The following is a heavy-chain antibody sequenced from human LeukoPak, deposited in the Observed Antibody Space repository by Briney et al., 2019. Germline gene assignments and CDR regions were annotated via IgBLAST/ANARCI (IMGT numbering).Heavy chain of an antibody. CDR3: AKVYCSGGSCYSVEDYFDY. CDR1: GFTFSSYA. Sequence: GGSLRLSCAASGFTFSSYAMSWVRQAPGKGLEWVSAISGSGGSTYYADSVKGRFTISRDNSKNTLYLQMNSLRAEDTAVYYCAKVYCSGGSCYSVEDYFDYWGQGTLVTVSS. CDR2: ISGSGGST. V-gene: IGHV3-23*01. D-gene: IGHD2-15*01. J-gene: IGHJ4*02.